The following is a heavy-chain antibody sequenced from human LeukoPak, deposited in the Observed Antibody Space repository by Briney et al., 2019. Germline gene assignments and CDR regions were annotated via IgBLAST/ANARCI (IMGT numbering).Heavy chain of an antibody. CDR3: AKDSPRAQLWLSPGPFDY. CDR2: IRYDGSNK. V-gene: IGHV3-30*02. J-gene: IGHJ4*02. CDR1: GFTFSSYG. D-gene: IGHD5-18*01. Sequence: GGSLRLSCAASGFTFSSYGMHWVRQAPGKGMEWVAFIRYDGSNKYYADSVKGRFTISRDNYKNTVYMQMNSQRGEDTAVYYCAKDSPRAQLWLSPGPFDYWGQGTLVTVSS.